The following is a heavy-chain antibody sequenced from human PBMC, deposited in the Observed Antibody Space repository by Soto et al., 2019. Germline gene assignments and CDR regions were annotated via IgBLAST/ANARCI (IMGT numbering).Heavy chain of an antibody. V-gene: IGHV3-13*01. D-gene: IGHD3-16*01. J-gene: IGHJ6*02. Sequence: GSLRLSCAASGFTFSSYDMHWVRQATGKGLEWVSAIGTAGDTYYPGSVKGRFTISRENAKNSLYLQMNSLRAGDTAVYYCARWGQRRGSYYYYGMDVWGQGTTVTVSS. CDR2: IGTAGDT. CDR1: GFTFSSYD. CDR3: ARWGQRRGSYYYYGMDV.